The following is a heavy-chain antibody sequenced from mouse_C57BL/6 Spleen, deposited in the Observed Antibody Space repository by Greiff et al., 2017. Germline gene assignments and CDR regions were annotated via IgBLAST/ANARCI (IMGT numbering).Heavy chain of an antibody. CDR1: GYTFTSYW. CDR3: ARGYYGSSLHCSFDV. Sequence: QVQLQQSGAELAKPGASVKLSCKASGYTFTSYWMHWVKQRPGQGLEWIGYINPSSGYTKYNQKFKDKATLTADKSSSTAYMQLSSLPYEYSAVYYCARGYYGSSLHCSFDVWGTGTSVTVSS. CDR2: INPSSGYT. D-gene: IGHD1-1*01. V-gene: IGHV1-7*01. J-gene: IGHJ1*03.